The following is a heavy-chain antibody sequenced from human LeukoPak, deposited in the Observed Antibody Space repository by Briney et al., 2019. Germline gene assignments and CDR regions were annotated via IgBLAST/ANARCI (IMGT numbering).Heavy chain of an antibody. Sequence: GESLKISCKGSGYSFTNYWIGWVRQMPGKGLEWMGITYPGDSDTRYSPSFQGQVTISADKSISTAYLQWSSLKAADTAMYYCARQLGYCSGASCLYYFDYWGQGTLVTVSS. CDR1: GYSFTNYW. V-gene: IGHV5-51*01. D-gene: IGHD2-15*01. CDR2: TYPGDSDT. CDR3: ARQLGYCSGASCLYYFDY. J-gene: IGHJ4*02.